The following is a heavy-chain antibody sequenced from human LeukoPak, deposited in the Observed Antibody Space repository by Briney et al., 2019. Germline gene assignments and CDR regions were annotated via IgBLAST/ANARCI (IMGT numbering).Heavy chain of an antibody. V-gene: IGHV5-51*01. J-gene: IGHJ4*02. CDR2: IYPGDSDT. CDR1: GYSFTSYW. CDR3: ARRFCSSTSCYPTPFDY. D-gene: IGHD2-2*01. Sequence: GESLKISCKGSGYSFTSYWIGWVRQMPGEGLELMGIIYPGDSDTRYSPSFQGQVTISADKSISTAYQQWSSLKASDTAMYYCARRFCSSTSCYPTPFDYWGQGTLVTVSS.